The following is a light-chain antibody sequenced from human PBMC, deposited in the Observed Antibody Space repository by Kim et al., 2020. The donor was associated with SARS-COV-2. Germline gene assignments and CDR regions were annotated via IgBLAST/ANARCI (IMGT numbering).Light chain of an antibody. CDR2: EVS. CDR1: SSDVGGYNY. J-gene: IGLJ2*01. Sequence: GQSVTISCTGTSSDVGGYNYVSWYQQHPGKAPKLMIYEVSKRPSGVPDRFSGSKSGNTASLTVSGLQAEDEADYYCSSYAGSNNLVFGGGAKLTVL. CDR3: SSYAGSNNLV. V-gene: IGLV2-8*01.